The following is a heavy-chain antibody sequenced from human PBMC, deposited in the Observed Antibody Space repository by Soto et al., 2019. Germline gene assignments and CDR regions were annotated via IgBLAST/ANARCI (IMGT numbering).Heavy chain of an antibody. CDR3: ARDQGSYAFDY. CDR1: EYTFTNYA. D-gene: IGHD1-26*01. V-gene: IGHV1-3*01. CDR2: INAGNGNT. Sequence: ASVKVSCKASEYTFTNYAMHWVRQAPGQRLEWMGWINAGNGNTKYSQKFQVRVTITRDTSANTAYMELSSLRSEDTAVYYCARDQGSYAFDYWGQGTLVTV. J-gene: IGHJ4*02.